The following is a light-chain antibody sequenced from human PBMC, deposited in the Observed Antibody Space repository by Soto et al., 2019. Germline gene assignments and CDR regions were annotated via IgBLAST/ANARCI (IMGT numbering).Light chain of an antibody. CDR2: GAS. CDR3: QQYGSSPLLT. V-gene: IGKV3-20*01. J-gene: IGKJ4*01. CDR1: QRVSSSY. Sequence: PGERATLSCRASQRVSSSYLAWYQQKPGQAPRLLIYGASSRATGIPDRFSGSGSGTDFTLTISRLEPEDFAVYYCQQYGSSPLLTFGGGTKVEIK.